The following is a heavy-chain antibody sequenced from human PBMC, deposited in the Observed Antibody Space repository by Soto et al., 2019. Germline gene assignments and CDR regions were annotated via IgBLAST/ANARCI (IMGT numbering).Heavy chain of an antibody. V-gene: IGHV3-23*01. CDR1: GFTFHTFA. CDR2: IRGSGGGT. CDR3: AKGGVTGKFDS. Sequence: EVQLLESGGGLVQPGGSLSLSCAASGFTFHTFAMSWVRQAPGKGLEWVSAIRGSGGGTYFADSVEGRFAVSRDNSKNTLYLQMDSLTADDTAFYYCAKGGVTGKFDSWGQGTLVTVSS. J-gene: IGHJ4*02. D-gene: IGHD2-21*02.